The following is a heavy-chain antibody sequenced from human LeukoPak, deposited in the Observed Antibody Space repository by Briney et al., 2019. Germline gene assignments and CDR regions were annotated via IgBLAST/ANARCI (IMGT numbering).Heavy chain of an antibody. J-gene: IGHJ6*02. CDR3: ARGGSIAARRGYYGMDV. CDR2: ISAYNGNT. D-gene: IGHD6-6*01. Sequence: GASVKVSCKASGYTFTSYGISWVRQAPGQGLEWVGWISAYNGNTNYAQKLQGRVTMTTDTSTSTAYMELRSLRSDDTAVYYCARGGSIAARRGYYGMDVWGQGTTVTVSS. CDR1: GYTFTSYG. V-gene: IGHV1-18*01.